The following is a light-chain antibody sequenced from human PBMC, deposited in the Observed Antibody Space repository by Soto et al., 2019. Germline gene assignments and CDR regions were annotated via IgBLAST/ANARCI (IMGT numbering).Light chain of an antibody. V-gene: IGKV4-1*01. J-gene: IGKJ4*01. CDR1: QTVLYNSDNKNY. CDR3: QQYYSTPFT. CDR2: WAS. Sequence: DIVMTQSPDSLAVSLGERATINCKSSQTVLYNSDNKNYLAWYQQKPGQPPKLLIYWASTRESGVPDRFSGSGSGTEFTLTISSLQAEDVAVYYCQQYYSTPFTFGGGTKVEIK.